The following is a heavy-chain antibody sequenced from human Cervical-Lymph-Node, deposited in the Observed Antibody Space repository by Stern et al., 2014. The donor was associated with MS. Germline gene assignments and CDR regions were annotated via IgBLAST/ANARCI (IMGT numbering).Heavy chain of an antibody. V-gene: IGHV1-69*01. D-gene: IGHD3-16*01. CDR3: ARKEITSDAFVI. Sequence: QVQLVQSAAEVKRPGSSVKVSCKASGGSFGSYTIAWVRQAPGQGVEWMGDLIPTFGATNYAQTFQGRVTITAGDSPSTAYMEMSGLRSDDSAIYYCARKEITSDAFVIWGQGTMVIVS. CDR2: LIPTFGAT. CDR1: GGSFGSYT. J-gene: IGHJ3*02.